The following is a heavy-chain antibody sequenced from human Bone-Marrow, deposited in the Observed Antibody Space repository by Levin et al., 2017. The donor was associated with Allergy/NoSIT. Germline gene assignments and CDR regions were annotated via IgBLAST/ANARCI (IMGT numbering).Heavy chain of an antibody. Sequence: SQTLSLTCAVYGGSFRGYYWSWIRQPPGKGLEWIGEINHSGSTNYNPSLKSRVTISVDTSKNQFSLKLSSVTAADTAVYYCARFTIFGVVIAYYYGMDVWGQGTTVTVSS. CDR1: GGSFRGYY. CDR2: INHSGST. CDR3: ARFTIFGVVIAYYYGMDV. D-gene: IGHD3-3*01. J-gene: IGHJ6*02. V-gene: IGHV4-34*01.